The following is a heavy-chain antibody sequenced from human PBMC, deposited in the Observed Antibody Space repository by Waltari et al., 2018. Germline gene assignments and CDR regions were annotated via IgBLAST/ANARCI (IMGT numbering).Heavy chain of an antibody. V-gene: IGHV3-49*04. D-gene: IGHD3-9*01. Sequence: EVQLVESGGDLVQPGRSLRLSCTASGFTFGDFGLNWVRQAPGTGLEWVGFIRSKAFGGTIEYAASVRGRFTVSRDDSKSIAFLVMNSLKTEDTAVYYCTRVPPLTGYYGPFDYWGQGTLVTVSS. CDR1: GFTFGDFG. CDR3: TRVPPLTGYYGPFDY. J-gene: IGHJ4*02. CDR2: IRSKAFGGTI.